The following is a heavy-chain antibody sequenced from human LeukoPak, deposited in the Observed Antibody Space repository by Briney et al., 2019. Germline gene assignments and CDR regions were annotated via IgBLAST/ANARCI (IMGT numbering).Heavy chain of an antibody. D-gene: IGHD3-10*01. J-gene: IGHJ4*02. V-gene: IGHV3-48*02. CDR3: ARDRWGSGRYFYCFDY. CDR2: ISSSSGGI. CDR1: GFTFSSYS. Sequence: PGGSLRLSCAASGFTFSSYSMNWVRQAPGKGLEWVSSISSSSGGIYYADSVKGRFTISRDNAKNSLYLQMNSLRDEDTAVYYCARDRWGSGRYFYCFDYWGQGTLVTVSS.